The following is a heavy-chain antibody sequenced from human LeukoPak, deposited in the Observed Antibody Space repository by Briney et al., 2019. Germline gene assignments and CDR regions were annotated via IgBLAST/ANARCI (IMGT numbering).Heavy chain of an antibody. J-gene: IGHJ6*03. D-gene: IGHD3-10*01. CDR1: GYTFTSYG. CDR3: ARDLRITMVRGVWGYYYYMDV. V-gene: IGHV1-18*01. Sequence: ASVKVSCKASGYTFTSYGISWVRQAPGQGLEWMGWISAYNGNTNYAQKLQGRVTMTTDTSTSTAYMELRSLRSDDTAVYYCARDLRITMVRGVWGYYYYMDVWGKGTTVTISS. CDR2: ISAYNGNT.